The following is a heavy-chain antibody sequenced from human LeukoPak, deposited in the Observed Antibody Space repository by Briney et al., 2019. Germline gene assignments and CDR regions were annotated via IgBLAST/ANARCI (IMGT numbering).Heavy chain of an antibody. Sequence: SETLSLTCTVSGGSISNYYWSWIRQSPETGLEWIGYIHDSGSTNYNPSLKSRVTISVDTSKNQFSLKLSSVTAADTAVYYCARLDAAAGRYLQFFYWGQGTLVTVSS. D-gene: IGHD5-24*01. J-gene: IGHJ4*02. CDR2: IHDSGST. CDR1: GGSISNYY. CDR3: ARLDAAAGRYLQFFY. V-gene: IGHV4-59*08.